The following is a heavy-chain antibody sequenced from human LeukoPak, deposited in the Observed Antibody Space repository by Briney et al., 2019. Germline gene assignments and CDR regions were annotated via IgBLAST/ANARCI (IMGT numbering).Heavy chain of an antibody. CDR3: ARGPGTTFYSGDAFDI. V-gene: IGHV4-39*01. J-gene: IGHJ3*02. CDR1: GGSISSSSSY. D-gene: IGHD1-1*01. Sequence: NPSETLSLTCTVSGGSISSSSSYWGWIRQPPGKGLKWIGSIYYSGSTYYNPSLKSRVTISVDTSKNQFSLKLSSVTAADTAVYYCARGPGTTFYSGDAFDIWGQGTMVTVSS. CDR2: IYYSGST.